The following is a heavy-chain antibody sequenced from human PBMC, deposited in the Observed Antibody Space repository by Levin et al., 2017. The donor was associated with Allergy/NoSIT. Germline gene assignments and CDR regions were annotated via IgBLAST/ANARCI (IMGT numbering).Heavy chain of an antibody. CDR2: ISAYNGHT. Sequence: GESLKISCKISGYTFSSYGISWVRQAPGQGPEWVGWISAYNGHTNYAQNLQGRVTMTTDTFTSIAYMELKSLRSDDTAVYYCARDAYSGNGKYYFDSWGQGTLVTVSS. V-gene: IGHV1-18*01. J-gene: IGHJ4*02. CDR3: ARDAYSGNGKYYFDS. D-gene: IGHD1-26*01. CDR1: GYTFSSYG.